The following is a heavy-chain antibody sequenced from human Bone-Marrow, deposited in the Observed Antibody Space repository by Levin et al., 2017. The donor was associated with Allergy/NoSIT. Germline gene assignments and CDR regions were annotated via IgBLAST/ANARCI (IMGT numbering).Heavy chain of an antibody. J-gene: IGHJ4*02. D-gene: IGHD6-19*01. CDR1: GFRMSSFA. CDR2: FSNINKA. CDR3: AKDHPSSGWPTFES. V-gene: IGHV3-23*05. Sequence: PVGSLRLSCSSSGFRMSSFAMSWVRQAPGKGLEWVSSFSNINKAYYADSVVGRFTISRDSSRNILYLQMNNLRGEDTAMYYCAKDHPSSGWPTFESWGQGTLVTVSS.